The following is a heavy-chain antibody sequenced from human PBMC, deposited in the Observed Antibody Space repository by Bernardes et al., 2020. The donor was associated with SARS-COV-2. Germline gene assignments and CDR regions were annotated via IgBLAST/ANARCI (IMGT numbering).Heavy chain of an antibody. CDR2: IYYSGST. CDR3: AAYCISTSCHFDY. D-gene: IGHD2-2*01. Sequence: SETLSLTCTVSGGSISSYYWSWIRQPPGKGLEWIGYIYYSGSTNYNTSLKSRVTISLDTSKHQFSLKLSSVTGADTAVYYCAAYCISTSCHFDYWGQGTLVTVSS. V-gene: IGHV4-59*01. CDR1: GGSISSYY. J-gene: IGHJ4*02.